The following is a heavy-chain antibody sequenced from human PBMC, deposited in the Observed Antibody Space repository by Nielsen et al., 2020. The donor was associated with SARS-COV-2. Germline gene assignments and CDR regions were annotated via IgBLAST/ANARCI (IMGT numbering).Heavy chain of an antibody. D-gene: IGHD4-17*01. CDR3: ARARGNSGYDAWYGGYVEVSDWYFDL. J-gene: IGHJ2*01. CDR2: IDTNTGNP. Sequence: WVRQAPGQGLEWMGWIDTNTGNPTYAQGFAGRFVLSLDTSVSTAYLQIDNLKAEDTAVYYCARARGNSGYDAWYGGYVEVSDWYFDLWGRGTLVTVSS. V-gene: IGHV7-4-1*01.